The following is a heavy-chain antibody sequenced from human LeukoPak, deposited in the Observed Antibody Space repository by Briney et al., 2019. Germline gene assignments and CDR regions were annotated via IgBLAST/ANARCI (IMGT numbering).Heavy chain of an antibody. Sequence: GGSLRLSCAASGFTFSSYSMNWVRQAPGKGLEWVSYISSSSSTIYYADSVKGRFTISRDNAKNSLYLQMNSLRAEDTAVYYCARDRSIARNYYYYYMDVWGKGTTVTVSS. CDR1: GFTFSSYS. V-gene: IGHV3-48*04. CDR3: ARDRSIARNYYYYYMDV. J-gene: IGHJ6*03. CDR2: ISSSSSTI. D-gene: IGHD2-21*01.